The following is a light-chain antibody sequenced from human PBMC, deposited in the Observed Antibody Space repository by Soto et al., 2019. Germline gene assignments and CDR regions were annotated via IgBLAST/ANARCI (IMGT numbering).Light chain of an antibody. CDR3: QQYNNWPRT. V-gene: IGKV3-15*01. Sequence: EIVMTQSPATLSVSPGERATLSCRASQSVSSNLAWYQQKPGQAPRLLIYGASTRATGIPARFSGRGSGTEFTLTLSGLQSEDFAVYYCQQYNNWPRTFGQGTKVDIK. J-gene: IGKJ1*01. CDR1: QSVSSN. CDR2: GAS.